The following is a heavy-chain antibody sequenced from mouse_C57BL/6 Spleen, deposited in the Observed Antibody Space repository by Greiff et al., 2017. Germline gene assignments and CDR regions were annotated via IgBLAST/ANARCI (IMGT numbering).Heavy chain of an antibody. J-gene: IGHJ1*03. D-gene: IGHD1-1*01. CDR3: ARNGDFPITTVAHWYFDV. V-gene: IGHV2-9-1*01. CDR1: GFSFTSYA. CDR2: IWTCGGT. Sequence: ESGPGLVAPSQSLSITCTVSGFSFTSYAISWVRQPPGKGLEWLGVIWTCGGTNYTSAPKSRMSISKDNSKSQVFLKMNSLQTDDTARYYCARNGDFPITTVAHWYFDVWGTGTTVTVSS.